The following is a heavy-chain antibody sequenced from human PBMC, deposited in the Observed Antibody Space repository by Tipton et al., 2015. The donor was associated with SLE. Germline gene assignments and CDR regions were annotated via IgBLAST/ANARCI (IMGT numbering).Heavy chain of an antibody. V-gene: IGHV3-48*03. CDR1: GFTFSSYE. CDR3: ARDGGYCSGGSCYANWFDP. Sequence: GSLRLSCAASGFTFSSYEMNWVRQAPGKGLEWISYISRSGSTIYYTDSVKGRFTISRDNAKNSLYLQMNSLRAEDTAVYYCARDGGYCSGGSCYANWFDPWGQGTLVTVSS. J-gene: IGHJ5*02. D-gene: IGHD2-15*01. CDR2: ISRSGSTI.